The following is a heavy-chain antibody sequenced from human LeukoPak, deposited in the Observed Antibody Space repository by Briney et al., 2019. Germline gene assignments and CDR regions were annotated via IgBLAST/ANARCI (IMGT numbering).Heavy chain of an antibody. J-gene: IGHJ5*02. D-gene: IGHD6-25*01. Sequence: QPGGSLRLSCAATGFTFKDYGMHWVRQPPGKGLEWVSGISWNSGSIGYADSVKGRFTISRDNAKNSLYLQMNSLRAEDTALYYCAKGGQRSMYNWFDPWGQGTLVTVSS. CDR3: AKGGQRSMYNWFDP. CDR1: GFTFKDYG. CDR2: ISWNSGSI. V-gene: IGHV3-9*01.